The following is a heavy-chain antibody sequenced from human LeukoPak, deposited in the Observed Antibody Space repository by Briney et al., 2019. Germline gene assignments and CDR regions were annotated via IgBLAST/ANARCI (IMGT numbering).Heavy chain of an antibody. V-gene: IGHV3-74*01. D-gene: IGHD3-22*01. J-gene: IGHJ4*02. CDR3: ARLPTFYYDSSGYHYDY. Sequence: PGGSLRLSCGASGFTLSSYWMHWVRQAPGKGLVWVSTIKSDGRSASYADSVRGRFTISRDNAKNTVFLQMGSLRAEDTGVYFCARLPTFYYDSSGYHYDYWGQGTLVTVSS. CDR1: GFTLSSYW. CDR2: IKSDGRSA.